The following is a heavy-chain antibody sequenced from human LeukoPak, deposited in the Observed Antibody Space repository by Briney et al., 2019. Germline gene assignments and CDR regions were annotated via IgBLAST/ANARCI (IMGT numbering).Heavy chain of an antibody. D-gene: IGHD6-19*01. Sequence: GRSLRLSCAASGFAFSSYGMHWVRQAPGKGLEWVADISYDGSNKYYADSVKGRFTISRDNSKNTLYLQMNSLRAEDTAVYYCAKSIAVAPIYYHGMDVWGQGTTVTVS. CDR2: ISYDGSNK. V-gene: IGHV3-30*18. J-gene: IGHJ6*02. CDR1: GFAFSSYG. CDR3: AKSIAVAPIYYHGMDV.